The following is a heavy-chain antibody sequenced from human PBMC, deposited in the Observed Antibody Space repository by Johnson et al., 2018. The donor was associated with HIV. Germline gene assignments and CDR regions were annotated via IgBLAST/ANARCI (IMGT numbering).Heavy chain of an antibody. CDR1: GFTFSTNW. J-gene: IGHJ3*02. V-gene: IGHV3-74*01. CDR3: AKGRWEATTYDDAFDI. Sequence: VQLVESGGDLVQPGGSLRLSCVGSGFTFSTNWMHWVRQAPGKGLVWVSRINSDGSSTSYADSVKGRFTISRDNAKNTLYLQMNSLRAEDTAVYYCAKGRWEATTYDDAFDIWGQGTMVTVSS. D-gene: IGHD1-26*01. CDR2: INSDGSST.